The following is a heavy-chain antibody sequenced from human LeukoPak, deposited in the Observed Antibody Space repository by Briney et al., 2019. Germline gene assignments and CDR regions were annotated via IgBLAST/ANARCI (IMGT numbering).Heavy chain of an antibody. J-gene: IGHJ6*03. Sequence: ASVKVSCKASGYTFTSYDINWVRQAPGQGLEWMGWMNPNRGNTGYAQKFQGRVNINRNTSISTAYMELNSLRSEDTAVYYCARGSPPYSSSWYGRGIYYYYYYYMDVWGKGTTVTVSS. CDR2: MNPNRGNT. V-gene: IGHV1-8*03. CDR3: ARGSPPYSSSWYGRGIYYYYYYYMDV. D-gene: IGHD6-13*01. CDR1: GYTFTSYD.